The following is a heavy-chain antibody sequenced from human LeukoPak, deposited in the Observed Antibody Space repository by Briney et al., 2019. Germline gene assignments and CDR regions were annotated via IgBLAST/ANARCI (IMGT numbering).Heavy chain of an antibody. CDR3: ARRPYSSSLIDY. CDR1: GFTFSSYG. D-gene: IGHD6-13*01. Sequence: GGSLRLSCAASGFTFSSYGMHRVRQAPGKGLEWVAVISYDGSNKYYADSVKGRFTISRDNSKNTLYLQMNSLRAEDTAVYYCARRPYSSSLIDYWGQGTLVTVSS. V-gene: IGHV3-30*03. CDR2: ISYDGSNK. J-gene: IGHJ4*02.